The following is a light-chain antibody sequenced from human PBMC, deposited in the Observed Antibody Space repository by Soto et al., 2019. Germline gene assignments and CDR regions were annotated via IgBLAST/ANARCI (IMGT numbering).Light chain of an antibody. V-gene: IGKV1-5*03. CDR2: KAS. CDR1: QSIGSW. J-gene: IGKJ4*01. CDR3: QQYDSYPLT. Sequence: DIQMTQSPSTLSASVGDRVTITCRASQSIGSWLAWHQQEPGKAPKLLIYKASSLESGVPSRFSGSGSGTEFTLSLSSLQPDDSSTYYCQQYDSYPLTFGGGTKVEIK.